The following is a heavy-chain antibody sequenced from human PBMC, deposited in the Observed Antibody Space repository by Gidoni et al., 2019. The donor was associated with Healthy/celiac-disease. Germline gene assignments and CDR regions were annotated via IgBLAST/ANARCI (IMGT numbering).Heavy chain of an antibody. CDR2: INPNSGGK. CDR3: ARDGYDFWSGYSFYYYGMDV. Sequence: QVQLVQSGAEVKKPGASVKVSCKASGSTFTGYYMHWVRQAPGQGLEWMGRINPNSGGKNYEQKFQGRVTMNRETSISTGDMELSRLRSDDTAVYYCARDGYDFWSGYSFYYYGMDVWGQGTTVTVSS. V-gene: IGHV1-2*06. CDR1: GSTFTGYY. D-gene: IGHD3-3*01. J-gene: IGHJ6*02.